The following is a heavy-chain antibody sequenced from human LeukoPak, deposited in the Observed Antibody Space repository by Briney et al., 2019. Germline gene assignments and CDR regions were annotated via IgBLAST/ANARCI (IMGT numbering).Heavy chain of an antibody. Sequence: GGSLRLSCAASGFTFSSYAMHWVRQAPGKGLEWVAVISYDGSNKYYADSVKGRFTISRDNSKNTLYLQMNSLRSEDTAVYYCATLRDLIAAAGYDAFDIWGQGTMVTVSS. J-gene: IGHJ3*02. V-gene: IGHV3-30-3*01. CDR3: ATLRDLIAAAGYDAFDI. CDR2: ISYDGSNK. CDR1: GFTFSSYA. D-gene: IGHD6-13*01.